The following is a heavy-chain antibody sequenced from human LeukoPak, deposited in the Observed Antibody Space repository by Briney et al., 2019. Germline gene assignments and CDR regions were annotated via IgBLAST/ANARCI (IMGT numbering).Heavy chain of an antibody. CDR3: AKEQMAGAFDY. V-gene: IGHV3-9*01. CDR1: GFTFSSYS. Sequence: GGSLRLSCAASGFTFSSYSMNWVRQAPGKGLEWVSGISWNSGSIGYADSVKGRFTISRDNAKNSLYLQMNSLRAEDTALYYCAKEQMAGAFDYWGQGTLVTVSS. D-gene: IGHD6-19*01. J-gene: IGHJ4*02. CDR2: ISWNSGSI.